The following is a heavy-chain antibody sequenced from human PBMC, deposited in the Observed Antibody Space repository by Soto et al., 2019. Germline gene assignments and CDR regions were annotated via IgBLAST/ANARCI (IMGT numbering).Heavy chain of an antibody. V-gene: IGHV4-59*01. Sequence: QVQLQESGPGLVKPSETLSLTCTVSGGSISSYYWSWIRQPPGKGLEWIGYIYYSGSTNYNPSLKSRVTISVDTSKNQFSLKLSSVTAADTAVYYCARGGTYYDFWSGSLNGMDVWGQGTTVTVSS. CDR2: IYYSGST. J-gene: IGHJ6*02. CDR3: ARGGTYYDFWSGSLNGMDV. CDR1: GGSISSYY. D-gene: IGHD3-3*01.